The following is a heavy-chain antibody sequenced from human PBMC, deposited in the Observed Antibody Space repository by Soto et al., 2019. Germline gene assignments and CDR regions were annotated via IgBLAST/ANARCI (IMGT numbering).Heavy chain of an antibody. V-gene: IGHV1-69*02. CDR3: ARVPSYYDFWSGRQKNASDI. CDR2: IIPILGIA. Sequence: QVQLVQSGAEVKKPGSSVKVSCKASGGTFSSYTISWVRQAPGQGLEWMGRIIPILGIANYAQKFQGRVTITADKSTSTAYMELSSLRSEDTAVYYCARVPSYYDFWSGRQKNASDIWGQGTMVTVSS. CDR1: GGTFSSYT. D-gene: IGHD3-3*01. J-gene: IGHJ3*02.